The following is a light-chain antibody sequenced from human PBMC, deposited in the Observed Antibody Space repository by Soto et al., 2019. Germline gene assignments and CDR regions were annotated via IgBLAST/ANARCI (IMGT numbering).Light chain of an antibody. CDR3: ATWDRSLSVGV. J-gene: IGLJ2*01. Sequence: VLTQPPSVSAAPGQKVTISCSGSSSNIGNNYVFWYQQLPGTAPKLLIYDNDKRPSGIPDRFSGSKSGTSATLGITGLQTGDEADYYCATWDRSLSVGVFGGGTQLTVL. V-gene: IGLV1-51*01. CDR1: SSNIGNNY. CDR2: DND.